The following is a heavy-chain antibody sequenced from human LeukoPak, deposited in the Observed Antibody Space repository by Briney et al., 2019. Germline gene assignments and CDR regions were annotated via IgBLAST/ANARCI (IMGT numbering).Heavy chain of an antibody. CDR3: AREPLFYDFWSGYYDY. CDR1: GFTFSSYS. D-gene: IGHD3-3*01. V-gene: IGHV3-48*01. CDR2: ISSSSSTI. J-gene: IGHJ4*02. Sequence: GGSLRLSCAASGFTFSSYSMNWVRQAPGKGLEWVSYISSSSSTIYYADSVKGRFTISSDNAKNSLYLQMNSLRAEDTAVYYCAREPLFYDFWSGYYDYWGQGTLVTVSS.